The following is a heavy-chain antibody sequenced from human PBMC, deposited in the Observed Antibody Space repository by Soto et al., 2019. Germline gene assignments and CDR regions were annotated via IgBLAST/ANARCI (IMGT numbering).Heavy chain of an antibody. D-gene: IGHD6-13*01. CDR3: TKYTYTSRYAYYGMDV. CDR1: GFTFGDYA. CDR2: IRIKAYGGTT. J-gene: IGHJ6*02. Sequence: GGSLRLSCSPSGFTFGDYAISWSRQAPGKGLEWVGVIRIKAYGGTTDYAASVKGRFTISRDDSKSIAYLQMNSLKSEDTGVYYCTKYTYTSRYAYYGMDVWGHGTTVTVSS. V-gene: IGHV3-49*03.